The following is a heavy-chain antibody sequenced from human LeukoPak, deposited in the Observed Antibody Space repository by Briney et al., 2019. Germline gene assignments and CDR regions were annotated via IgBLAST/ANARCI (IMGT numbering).Heavy chain of an antibody. Sequence: GASVKVSCKASGGTFSSYAISWVRQAPGQGLEWMGRIIPIFGTANYAQKFQGRVTITTDESTSTAYMELSSLRSEDTAVYYCARASDCSGGSSPISYWGQGTLVTVSS. J-gene: IGHJ4*02. V-gene: IGHV1-69*05. CDR1: GGTFSSYA. D-gene: IGHD2-15*01. CDR3: ARASDCSGGSSPISY. CDR2: IIPIFGTA.